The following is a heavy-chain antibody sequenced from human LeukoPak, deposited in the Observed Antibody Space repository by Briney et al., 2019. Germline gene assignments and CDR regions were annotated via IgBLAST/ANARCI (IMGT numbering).Heavy chain of an antibody. CDR2: IYYSGST. D-gene: IGHD3-16*01. Sequence: PSETLSLTCTVSGGSISSYYWSWIRQPPGKGLEWIGDIYYSGSTNYNPSLKRRGTISVDTSKNQFSLKLSSVTAADTAVYYCARGGGTGSYYYYMDVWGKGTTVTISS. CDR3: ARGGGTGSYYYYMDV. CDR1: GGSISSYY. J-gene: IGHJ6*03. V-gene: IGHV4-59*01.